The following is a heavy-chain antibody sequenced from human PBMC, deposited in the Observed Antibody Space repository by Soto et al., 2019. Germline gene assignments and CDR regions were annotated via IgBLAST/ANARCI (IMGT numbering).Heavy chain of an antibody. Sequence: GASVKVSCKASGYTFTSFYIHWVRQAPGQGLEWMGWMNPNSGNTGYAQKFQGRVTMTRNTSISTAYMELSSLRSEDTAVYYCASGPYGDYSYYYYYMDVWGKGTTVTVSS. CDR1: GYTFTSFY. D-gene: IGHD4-17*01. CDR2: MNPNSGNT. CDR3: ASGPYGDYSYYYYYMDV. J-gene: IGHJ6*03. V-gene: IGHV1-8*02.